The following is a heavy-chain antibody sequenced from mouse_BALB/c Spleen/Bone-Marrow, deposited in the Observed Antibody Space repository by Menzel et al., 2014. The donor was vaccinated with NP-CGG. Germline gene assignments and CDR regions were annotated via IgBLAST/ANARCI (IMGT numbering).Heavy chain of an antibody. J-gene: IGHJ4*01. D-gene: IGHD3-3*01. V-gene: IGHV5-6*01. CDR3: GRGDGSMDY. CDR1: ELTYSSYG. CDR2: ISGGDAYT. Sequence: EVMLEESGGDLVKPGGSLKLSCAASELTYSSYGMSWVRQTPDKRLEWVATISGGDAYTYYPDSVKGRFTISRDSAKNILYLQMSSLKSEDTAMYYCGRGDGSMDYWGQGTSVTVSS.